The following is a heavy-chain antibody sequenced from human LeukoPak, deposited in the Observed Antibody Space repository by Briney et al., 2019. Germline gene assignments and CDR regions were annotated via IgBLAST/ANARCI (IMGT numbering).Heavy chain of an antibody. D-gene: IGHD2-15*01. CDR1: GYTFTGYY. V-gene: IGHV1-2*02. CDR2: INPNSGGT. J-gene: IGHJ4*02. Sequence: ASVKVSCKASGYTFTGYYMHWVRQAPGQGLEWMGWINPNSGGTNYAQKFQGRVTMTRDMSISTAYMELSRLRSDDTAVYYCARDSCSGGSCYYVYWGQGTLVTVSS. CDR3: ARDSCSGGSCYYVY.